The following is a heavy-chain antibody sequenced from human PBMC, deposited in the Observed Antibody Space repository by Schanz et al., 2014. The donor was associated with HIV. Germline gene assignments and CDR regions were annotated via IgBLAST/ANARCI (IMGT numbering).Heavy chain of an antibody. V-gene: IGHV3-33*01. CDR3: ALSRPSGYGGSWYFDL. D-gene: IGHD2-15*01. J-gene: IGHJ2*01. Sequence: QVQLVESGGGLVQPGGSLRLSCAASGFTFSSYGMHWVRQAPGKGLEWVAVIWYDGSNKYYADSVKGRFTISRDKSKNTVYRQMNSLRAEDTAVYYCALSRPSGYGGSWYFDLWGRGTLVAVSS. CDR2: IWYDGSNK. CDR1: GFTFSSYG.